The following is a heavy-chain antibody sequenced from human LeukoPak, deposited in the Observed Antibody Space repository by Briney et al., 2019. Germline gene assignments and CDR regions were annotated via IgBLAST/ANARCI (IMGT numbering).Heavy chain of an antibody. CDR1: GFTFSSYW. D-gene: IGHD4-23*01. CDR2: IKQDGSDK. CDR3: ARDKGPVTLDY. Sequence: GALRLSCAASGFTFSSYWMSWVRQAPGKGLEWVASIKQDGSDKYYMDSVKGRFTISKDSAKNSLYLQMNSLRAQDTAVYYCARDKGPVTLDYWGQGTLVTVSS. J-gene: IGHJ4*02. V-gene: IGHV3-7*01.